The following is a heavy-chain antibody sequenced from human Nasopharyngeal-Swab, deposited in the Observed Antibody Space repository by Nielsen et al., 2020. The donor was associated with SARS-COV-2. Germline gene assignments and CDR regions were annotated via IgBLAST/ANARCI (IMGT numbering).Heavy chain of an antibody. CDR2: INSDGSST. Sequence: GESLKISCAASGFTFSSYWMHWVRQAPGKGLVWVSRINSDGSSTSYADSVEGRFTISRDNAKNTLCLQMNSLRAEDTAVYYCARAWQQLADVWGKGTTVTVSS. CDR1: GFTFSSYW. V-gene: IGHV3-74*01. D-gene: IGHD6-13*01. CDR3: ARAWQQLADV. J-gene: IGHJ6*04.